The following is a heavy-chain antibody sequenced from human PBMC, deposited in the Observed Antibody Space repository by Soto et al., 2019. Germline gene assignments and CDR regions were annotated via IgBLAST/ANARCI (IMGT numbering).Heavy chain of an antibody. D-gene: IGHD6-13*01. V-gene: IGHV3-30-3*01. J-gene: IGHJ4*02. CDR3: ARGYSSSSAAFDY. CDR2: ISYDASNK. CDR1: GFTFSSYA. Sequence: QVQLVESGGGVVQPGRSLRLSCAASGFTFSSYAMHWVRQAPGKGLEWLAVISYDASNKYYADSVKGRFTISRDNSKNTLYLQMNSLRAEGTAVYYCARGYSSSSAAFDYWGQGTLVTVSS.